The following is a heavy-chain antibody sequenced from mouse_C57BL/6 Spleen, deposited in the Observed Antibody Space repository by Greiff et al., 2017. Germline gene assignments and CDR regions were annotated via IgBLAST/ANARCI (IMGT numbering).Heavy chain of an antibody. CDR1: GFTFSDYY. D-gene: IGHD1-1*01. CDR2: ISNGGGST. CDR3: ASYYYGSSYDYAMDY. Sequence: EVQRVESGGGLVQPGGSLKLSCAASGFTFSDYYMYWVRQTPEKRLEWVAYISNGGGSTYYPDTVKGRFTISRDNAKNTLYLQMSRLKSEDTAMYYCASYYYGSSYDYAMDYWGQGTSVTVSS. J-gene: IGHJ4*01. V-gene: IGHV5-12*01.